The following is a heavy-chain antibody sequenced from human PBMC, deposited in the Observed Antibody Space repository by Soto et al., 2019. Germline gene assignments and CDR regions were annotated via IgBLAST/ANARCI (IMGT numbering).Heavy chain of an antibody. CDR2: INHSGST. CDR3: ARVKGAVGTVTYYYYGMDG. CDR1: GGSFSGYY. Sequence: SETLSLTCAVYGGSFSGYYWSWIRQPPGKGLEWIGEINHSGSTNYNPSPKSRVTISVDTSKNQFSLKLSSVTAADTAVYYCARVKGAVGTVTYYYYGMDGWGQGTPVTVSS. D-gene: IGHD4-4*01. J-gene: IGHJ6*02. V-gene: IGHV4-34*01.